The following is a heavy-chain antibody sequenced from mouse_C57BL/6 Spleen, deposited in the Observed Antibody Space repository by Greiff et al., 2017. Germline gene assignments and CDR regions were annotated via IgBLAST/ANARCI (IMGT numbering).Heavy chain of an antibody. CDR2: IWSAGST. CDR1: GFSLTSSG. V-gene: IGHV2-6-1*01. J-gene: IGHJ4*01. D-gene: IGHD2-3*01. Sequence: VKLMESGPGLVAPSQSLSITCTVSGFSLTSSGVHWVRQPPGKGLEWLVVIWSAGSTTYNSALKSRLSISKDTSKSQVFSKMNRLQTEDTARYYCARHDVFDGSRMDYWGQGTSVTVSS. CDR3: ARHDVFDGSRMDY.